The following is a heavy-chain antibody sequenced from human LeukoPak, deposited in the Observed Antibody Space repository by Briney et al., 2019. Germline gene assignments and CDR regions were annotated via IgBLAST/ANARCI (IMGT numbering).Heavy chain of an antibody. CDR2: IKQDGSEK. J-gene: IGHJ4*02. V-gene: IGHV3-7*01. Sequence: GGSLRLSCAASGFTFSSYAMSWVRQAPGKGLEWVANIKQDGSEKYYVDSVKGRFTISRDNAKNSLYLQMNSLRAEDTAVYYCARKGFKRDYFDYWGQGTLVTVSS. CDR3: ARKGFKRDYFDY. CDR1: GFTFSSYA.